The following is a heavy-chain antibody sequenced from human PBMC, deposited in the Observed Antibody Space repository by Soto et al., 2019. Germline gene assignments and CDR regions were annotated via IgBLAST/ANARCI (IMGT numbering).Heavy chain of an antibody. J-gene: IGHJ4*02. CDR1: GFTFSDYY. D-gene: IGHD1-26*01. CDR2: ISSSGSTI. V-gene: IGHV3-11*01. CDR3: ARWGWELLNYFDY. Sequence: LRLSCAASGFTFSDYYMSWIRQAPGKGLEWVSYISSSGSTIYYADSVKGRFTISRDNAKNSLYLQMNSLRAEDTAVYYCARWGWELLNYFDYWGQGTLVTSPQ.